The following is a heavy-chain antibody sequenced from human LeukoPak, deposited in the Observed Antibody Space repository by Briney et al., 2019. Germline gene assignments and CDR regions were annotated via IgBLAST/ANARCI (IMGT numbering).Heavy chain of an antibody. Sequence: GGSLRLSCATSGFTFEDHGLSWVRQAPGKGLEWVSGINWNSGSKRYAASVKGRFTISRDNARNSVYLEMTSLRVEDTAFYHCVRHFNSVATMQIDYWGQGILVSVSS. CDR1: GFTFEDHG. J-gene: IGHJ4*02. CDR3: VRHFNSVATMQIDY. D-gene: IGHD5-12*01. CDR2: INWNSGSK. V-gene: IGHV3-20*01.